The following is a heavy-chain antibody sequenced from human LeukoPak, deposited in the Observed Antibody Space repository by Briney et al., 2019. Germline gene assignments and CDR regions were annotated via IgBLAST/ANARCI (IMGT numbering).Heavy chain of an antibody. D-gene: IGHD3-10*01. CDR1: GFTFDDYA. CDR2: ISWNSGSI. J-gene: IGHJ6*03. CDR3: AKAQRYGSYYYYMDV. V-gene: IGHV3-9*01. Sequence: GGSLRLSCAAYGFTFDDYAMHWVRQAPGKGLEWVSGISWNSGSIGYADSVKGRFTISRDNAKNSLYLQMNSLRAENTALYYCAKAQRYGSYYYYMDVWGKGTTVTVSS.